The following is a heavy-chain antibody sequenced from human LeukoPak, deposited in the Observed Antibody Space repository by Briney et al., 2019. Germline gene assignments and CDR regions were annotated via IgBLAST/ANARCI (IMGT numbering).Heavy chain of an antibody. Sequence: GGSLRLSCAASGFTFSNVWMSWVRQVPGKGLEWVGRIRRKTDGETTDHAAPVKGRFTISRGDSKNTLYLQMNSLKTEDTAVYHCTRDRGAYNLYDYWGQGTLVTVSS. J-gene: IGHJ4*02. D-gene: IGHD1-1*01. CDR1: GFTFSNVW. V-gene: IGHV3-15*01. CDR3: TRDRGAYNLYDY. CDR2: IRRKTDGETT.